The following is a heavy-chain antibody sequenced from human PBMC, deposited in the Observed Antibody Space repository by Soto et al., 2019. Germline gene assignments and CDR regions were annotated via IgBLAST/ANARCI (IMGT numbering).Heavy chain of an antibody. CDR2: IWYDGSNT. CDR3: PIAMAGKWPPFDY. J-gene: IGHJ4*01. CDR1: GFFLRDFG. V-gene: IGHV3-33*01. Sequence: VGSLRLSCVASGFFLRDFGMHWVRQAPGKGLEGVSVIWYDGSNTYQGESVKGRFTMSRDISKNTLYLQMDSLRPEDTAVYYCPIAMAGKWPPFDYWGHGTLVTVSS. D-gene: IGHD6-19*01.